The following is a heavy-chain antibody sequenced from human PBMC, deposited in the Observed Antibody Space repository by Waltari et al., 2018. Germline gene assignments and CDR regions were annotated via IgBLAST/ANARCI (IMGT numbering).Heavy chain of an antibody. CDR3: AKGIQLWLR. D-gene: IGHD5-18*01. Sequence: QVQLQESGPGLVKPSETLSLTCTVSGGSISSYYWSWIRQPPGKGLEWIGYIYYRGSTNYNPSLKSRVTISVDTSKNQFSLKLSSVTAADTAVYYCAKGIQLWLRWGQGTLVTVSS. J-gene: IGHJ4*02. V-gene: IGHV4-59*01. CDR2: IYYRGST. CDR1: GGSISSYY.